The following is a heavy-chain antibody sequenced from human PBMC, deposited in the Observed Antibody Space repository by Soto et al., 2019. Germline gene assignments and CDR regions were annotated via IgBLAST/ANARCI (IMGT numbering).Heavy chain of an antibody. CDR2: IYYSGTT. J-gene: IGHJ4*02. CDR3: ARVYSGSYSDS. Sequence: PSETLSLTCTVSGGSISSTIYYWAWIRQPPGKGLDWIGSIYYSGTTYYSGSLRSRLTMSVDTSKNQFSLSVNSVTAADTAVYYCARVYSGSYSDSWGQGTLVTVSS. D-gene: IGHD1-26*01. CDR1: GGSISSTIYY. V-gene: IGHV4-39*02.